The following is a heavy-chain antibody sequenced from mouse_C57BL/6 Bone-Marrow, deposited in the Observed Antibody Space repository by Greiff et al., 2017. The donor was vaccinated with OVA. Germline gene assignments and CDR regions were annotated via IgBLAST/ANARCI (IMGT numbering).Heavy chain of an antibody. CDR3: ARDANWAWFAY. D-gene: IGHD4-1*01. J-gene: IGHJ3*01. V-gene: IGHV7-1*01. CDR2: SRNKANDYTT. CDR1: GFTFSDFY. Sequence: EVQGVESGGGLVQSGRSLRLSCATSGFTFSDFYMEWVRQAPGKGLEWIAASRNKANDYTTEYSASVKGRFIVSRDTSQSILYLQMNALRAEDTAIYYCARDANWAWFAYWGQGTLVTVSA.